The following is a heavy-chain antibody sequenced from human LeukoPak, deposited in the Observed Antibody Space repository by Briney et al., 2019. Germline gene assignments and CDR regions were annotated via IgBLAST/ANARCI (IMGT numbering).Heavy chain of an antibody. Sequence: TSETLSLTCTVSGGSITSSSYYWGWIRQPPGKGLQWIGSFYYSGSTYYNPSLKSRVTIYVDTSKNQFSLKLSSVPAADTAVYYCARNGYYYDSSGYYWYFDLWGRGTLVTVSS. CDR3: ARNGYYYDSSGYYWYFDL. V-gene: IGHV4-39*01. CDR2: FYYSGST. CDR1: GGSITSSSYY. J-gene: IGHJ2*01. D-gene: IGHD3-22*01.